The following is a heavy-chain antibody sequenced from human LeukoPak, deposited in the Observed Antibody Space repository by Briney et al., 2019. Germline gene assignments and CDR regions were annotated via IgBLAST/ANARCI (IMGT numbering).Heavy chain of an antibody. Sequence: SETLSLTCPVSGGSISSYYWSWVRQPPGKGLEWIGLVYYTGSTNYNPSLKSRVTISVDTSKNQFSLKLRSVTAADTAVYYCARISSSNWYNERGAFDVWGQGTMVTVPS. CDR1: GGSISSYY. CDR2: VYYTGST. V-gene: IGHV4-59*01. D-gene: IGHD6-13*01. CDR3: ARISSSNWYNERGAFDV. J-gene: IGHJ3*01.